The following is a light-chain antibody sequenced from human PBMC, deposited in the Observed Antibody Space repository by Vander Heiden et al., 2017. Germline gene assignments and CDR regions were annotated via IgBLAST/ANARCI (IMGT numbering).Light chain of an antibody. CDR1: QDISDW. CDR2: KAS. Sequence: DIQMTQSPSTLSASVGDKVTITCRATQDISDWLAWYQQRPGEAPKLLIYKASNLERGVPSRFSGSGSGTQFTLTISSLQPDDFATYYCQQCASYYSFGQGTKVEIK. J-gene: IGKJ2*03. V-gene: IGKV1-5*03. CDR3: QQCASYYS.